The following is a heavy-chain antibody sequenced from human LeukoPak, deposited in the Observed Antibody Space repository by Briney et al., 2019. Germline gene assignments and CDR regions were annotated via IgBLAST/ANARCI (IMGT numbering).Heavy chain of an antibody. CDR2: NSGST. Sequence: SETLSLTCTVSGGSISSSSYYWGWIRQPPGKGLEWIGSNSGSTYYNPSLKSRVTISVDTSKNQFSLKLSSVTAADTALYCCARNESVVVAGRPKYNWFDPWGQGTLVTVSS. D-gene: IGHD2-2*01. CDR3: ARNESVVVAGRPKYNWFDP. J-gene: IGHJ5*02. CDR1: GGSISSSSYY. V-gene: IGHV4-39*01.